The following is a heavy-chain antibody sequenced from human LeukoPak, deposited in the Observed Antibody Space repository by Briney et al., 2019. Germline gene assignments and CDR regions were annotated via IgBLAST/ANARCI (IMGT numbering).Heavy chain of an antibody. V-gene: IGHV3-30-3*01. CDR1: GFTFSSYA. D-gene: IGHD3-22*01. Sequence: PEGSLRLSCAASGFTFSSYAMHWLRQAPGKGLEWVAVISYDGSNKYYADSVKGRFTISRDNSKNTLYLQMNSLRAEDTAVYYCARDREGYYDSSGYYSPYYVDYWGQGTLVTVSS. CDR3: ARDREGYYDSSGYYSPYYVDY. CDR2: ISYDGSNK. J-gene: IGHJ4*02.